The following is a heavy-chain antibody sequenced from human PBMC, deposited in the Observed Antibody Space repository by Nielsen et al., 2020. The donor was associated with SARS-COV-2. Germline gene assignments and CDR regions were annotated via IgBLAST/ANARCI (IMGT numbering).Heavy chain of an antibody. V-gene: IGHV3-48*01. CDR2: ISTGSSTI. CDR1: GFTFSSYS. D-gene: IGHD3/OR15-3a*01. Sequence: GESLKISCAASGFTFSSYSMNWVRQAPGKGLEWVSYISTGSSTIYYADSVEGRFTISRDNAKNSLYLQMNSLRAEDTAVYYCVRDLYSFGLGSPHFFEYWGQGTLVTVSS. J-gene: IGHJ4*02. CDR3: VRDLYSFGLGSPHFFEY.